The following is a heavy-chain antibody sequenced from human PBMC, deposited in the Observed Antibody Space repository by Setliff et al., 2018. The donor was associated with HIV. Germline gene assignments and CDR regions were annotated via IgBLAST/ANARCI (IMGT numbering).Heavy chain of an antibody. V-gene: IGHV4-61*09. D-gene: IGHD3-9*01. CDR2: IYTSGST. CDR1: GGSIRSGSDY. J-gene: IGHJ6*03. Sequence: SETLSLTCTVSGGSIRSGSDYWSWIRQPAGKGLEWIGHIYTSGSTKYNPSLKSRATISEDRSKNYFSLRLTSVTAADTAVYFCARGKVFSGYYYYYYYMDVWG. CDR3: ARGKVFSGYYYYYYYMDV.